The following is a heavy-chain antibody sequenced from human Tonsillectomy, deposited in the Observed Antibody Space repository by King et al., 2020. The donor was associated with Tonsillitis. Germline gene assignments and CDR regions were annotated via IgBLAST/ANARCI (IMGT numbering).Heavy chain of an antibody. J-gene: IGHJ4*02. CDR3: AKCLSGGTCYS. CDR2: VHFNGNT. CDR1: GDSLNTGTYS. D-gene: IGHD2-15*01. Sequence: QLQESGSGVVRPSQTLSLTCDVSGDSLNTGTYSWTWIRQAPEKGLEWIGYVHFNGNTKYNPSLKSRLSISIDTSRNQFSLKLTSVTAADTAVYYCAKCLSGGTCYSWGRGTLVTVSS. V-gene: IGHV4-30-4*07.